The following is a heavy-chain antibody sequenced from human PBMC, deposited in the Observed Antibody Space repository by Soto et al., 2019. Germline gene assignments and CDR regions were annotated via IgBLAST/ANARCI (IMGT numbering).Heavy chain of an antibody. D-gene: IGHD3-3*01. Sequence: PSETLSLTCTVSGGSVSSSSYYWGWVRQPPGKGLEWIGSVYYSWSTYYNPSLKSRVTISVDKSKNQFSLKLISVTAADTAVYYCARGQVLRCLEWPNHDAFDIWGQGTMVTVSS. CDR2: VYYSWST. V-gene: IGHV4-39*07. CDR3: ARGQVLRCLEWPNHDAFDI. CDR1: GGSVSSSSYY. J-gene: IGHJ3*02.